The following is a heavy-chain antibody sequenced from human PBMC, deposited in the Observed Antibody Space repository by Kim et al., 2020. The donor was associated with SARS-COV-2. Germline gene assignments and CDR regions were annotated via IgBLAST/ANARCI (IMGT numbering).Heavy chain of an antibody. D-gene: IGHD6-19*01. V-gene: IGHV3-73*01. CDR1: GFSISDSA. CDR2: IRSELYGDAI. CDR3: IRRLPPATSSGWSHPAN. Sequence: GGSLRLSCAASGFSISDSALHWVRQASGKGLEWVGRIRSELYGDAIAYSPSVEGRFTISTDDSKTTAYLQMDGLKSEDTAVYCCIRRLPPATSSGWSHPANWGRGILVTVSS. J-gene: IGHJ4*02.